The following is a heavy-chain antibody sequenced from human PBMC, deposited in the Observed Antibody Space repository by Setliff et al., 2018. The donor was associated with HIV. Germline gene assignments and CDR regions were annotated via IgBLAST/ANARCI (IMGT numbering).Heavy chain of an antibody. D-gene: IGHD2-15*01. CDR2: IYPGDSDT. CDR1: GYSFTNYW. Sequence: PGESLKISCKGSGYSFTNYWIGWVRQMPGKGLEWMGLIYPGDSDTRYSPSFQGQVTISADKSISTAYLQCSSLKASDTAMYYCARLGGICSGGSCTALAYTMDVWGQGTTVTVSS. V-gene: IGHV5-51*01. CDR3: ARLGGICSGGSCTALAYTMDV. J-gene: IGHJ6*02.